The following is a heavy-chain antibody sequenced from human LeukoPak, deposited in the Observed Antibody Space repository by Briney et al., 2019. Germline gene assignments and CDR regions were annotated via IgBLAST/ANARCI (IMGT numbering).Heavy chain of an antibody. Sequence: GGSLRLSCAASGFTFSSYAMHWVRQAPGKGLEWVAVISYDGSNKYYADSVKGRFTISRDNSKNTLYLQMNSLRAEDTAVYYCARGHPGYDFWSGSGNWFDPWGQGTLVTVSS. CDR1: GFTFSSYA. V-gene: IGHV3-30-3*01. CDR3: ARGHPGYDFWSGSGNWFDP. J-gene: IGHJ5*02. CDR2: ISYDGSNK. D-gene: IGHD3-3*01.